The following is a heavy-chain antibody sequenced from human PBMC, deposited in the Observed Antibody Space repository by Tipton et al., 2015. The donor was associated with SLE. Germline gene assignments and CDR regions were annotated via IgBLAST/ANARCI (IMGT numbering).Heavy chain of an antibody. Sequence: TLSLTCTVSGGSISSHYWSWIRQPPGKGLEWIGYIYYSGTTNYSPSLKSRVTISADRSKNQFSLRLSSVTTADTAVYYCAAATGNFDSWGQGTLVTVSS. J-gene: IGHJ4*02. CDR1: GGSISSHY. CDR2: IYYSGTT. V-gene: IGHV4-59*11. D-gene: IGHD6-13*01. CDR3: AAATGNFDS.